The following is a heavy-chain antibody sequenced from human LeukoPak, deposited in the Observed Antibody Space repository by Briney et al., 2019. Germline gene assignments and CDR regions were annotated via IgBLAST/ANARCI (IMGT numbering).Heavy chain of an antibody. CDR1: GFTFSNYA. D-gene: IGHD3-22*01. V-gene: IGHV3-23*01. CDR3: ARGLVDVHDSSGYYSNWFDP. J-gene: IGHJ5*02. CDR2: ISGSGGST. Sequence: GGSLRLSCAASGFTFSNYAMSWVRQGPGKGLEWVSEISGSGGSTYYADTVKGQFTISRDNSKNTLYVQMKSLRVEDTAVYYCARGLVDVHDSSGYYSNWFDPWGQGTLVTVSS.